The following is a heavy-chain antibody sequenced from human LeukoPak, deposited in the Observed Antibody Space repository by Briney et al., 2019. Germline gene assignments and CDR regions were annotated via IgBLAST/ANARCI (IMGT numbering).Heavy chain of an antibody. Sequence: PGGSLRLSCAASRFIFSRYSMNWVRQAPGKGLELISYISSSSSTIYYADSVKGRFTSSRDNAKNSLYLQMNGLRDEDTAVYYCARAFEAGAWFGMDVWGQGTTVTASS. CDR2: ISSSSSTI. J-gene: IGHJ6*02. V-gene: IGHV3-48*02. D-gene: IGHD3-9*01. CDR3: ARAFEAGAWFGMDV. CDR1: RFIFSRYS.